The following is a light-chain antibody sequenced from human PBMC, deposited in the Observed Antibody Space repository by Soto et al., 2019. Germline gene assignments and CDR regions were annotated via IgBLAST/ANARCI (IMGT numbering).Light chain of an antibody. CDR2: AAS. CDR3: QQSYSITWT. V-gene: IGKV1-39*01. Sequence: DIQMTQSPSSLSASVGDRVTITCRASQGISTYLNWYQQKPGKAPKLLIYAASSLQSGVPSRFSGSGSETDFTLTISSLKPEDFATYSCQQSYSITWTLGQGTKVDIK. J-gene: IGKJ1*01. CDR1: QGISTY.